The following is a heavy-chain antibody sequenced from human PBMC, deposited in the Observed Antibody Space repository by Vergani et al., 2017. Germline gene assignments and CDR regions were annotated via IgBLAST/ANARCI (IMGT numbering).Heavy chain of an antibody. CDR3: ARDPSSSWLYYYYYGMDV. Sequence: QVQLVESGGGVVQPGRSLRLSCAASGFTFSSYGMHWVRQAPGKGLEWVAVIWYDGSNKYYADSVKGRFTISRDNSKTTLYLQMNSLRAEDTAVYYCARDPSSSWLYYYYYGMDVWGQGTTVTVSS. V-gene: IGHV3-33*01. D-gene: IGHD6-13*01. CDR1: GFTFSSYG. J-gene: IGHJ6*02. CDR2: IWYDGSNK.